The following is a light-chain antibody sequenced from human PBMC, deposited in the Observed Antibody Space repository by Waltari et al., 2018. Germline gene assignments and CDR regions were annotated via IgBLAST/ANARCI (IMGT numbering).Light chain of an antibody. CDR3: QQSYIPPIT. CDR2: AAS. CDR1: QSISRY. V-gene: IGKV1-39*01. Sequence: DIQMTQSPSSLSASVGDRVIITCRASQSISRYLNWYQQKPGEAPKLRIYAASSLQSGVPSTFSGAGSGTDFTLTISSLQPEDFATYFCQQSYIPPITFGQGTRLDIK. J-gene: IGKJ5*01.